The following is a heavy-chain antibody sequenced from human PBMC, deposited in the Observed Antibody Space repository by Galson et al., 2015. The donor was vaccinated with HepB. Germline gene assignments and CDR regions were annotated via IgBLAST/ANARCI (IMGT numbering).Heavy chain of an antibody. CDR3: ARETFEAIRMVYAIYYYGMDV. D-gene: IGHD2-8*01. V-gene: IGHV3-48*02. CDR1: GFTFSSYS. CDR2: ISSSSSTI. J-gene: IGHJ6*02. Sequence: SLRLSCAASGFTFSSYSMNWVRQAPGKGLEWVSYISSSSSTIYYADSVKGRFTISRDNAKNSLYLQMNSLRDEDTAVYYCARETFEAIRMVYAIYYYGMDVWCQGTTVTVSS.